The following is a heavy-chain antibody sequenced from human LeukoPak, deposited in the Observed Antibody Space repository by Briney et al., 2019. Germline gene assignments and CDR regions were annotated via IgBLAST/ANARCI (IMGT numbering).Heavy chain of an antibody. CDR1: GGSISSGDYY. V-gene: IGHV4-30-4*08. J-gene: IGHJ6*03. Sequence: SETLSLTCTVSGGSISSGDYYWSWIRQPPGKGLEWIGYIYYSGSTYYSPSLKSRVTISVDTSKNQFSLKLSSVTAADTAVYYCARVMATFYYYYMDVWGKGTTVTVSS. CDR3: ARVMATFYYYYMDV. D-gene: IGHD5-12*01. CDR2: IYYSGST.